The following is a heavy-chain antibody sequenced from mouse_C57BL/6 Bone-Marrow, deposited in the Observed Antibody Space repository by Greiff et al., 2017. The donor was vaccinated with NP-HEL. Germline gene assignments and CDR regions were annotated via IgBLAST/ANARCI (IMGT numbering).Heavy chain of an antibody. CDR1: GYTFTSYW. CDR3: ARKAYYDYDEGFAY. V-gene: IGHV1-72*01. J-gene: IGHJ3*01. D-gene: IGHD2-4*01. Sequence: QVQLQQPGAELVKPGASVKLSCKASGYTFTSYWMHWVKQRPGRGLEWIGRIDPNSGGTKYNEKFKSKATLTVDKPSSTAYMQLSSLTSGDSAVYYCARKAYYDYDEGFAYWGQGTLVTVSA. CDR2: IDPNSGGT.